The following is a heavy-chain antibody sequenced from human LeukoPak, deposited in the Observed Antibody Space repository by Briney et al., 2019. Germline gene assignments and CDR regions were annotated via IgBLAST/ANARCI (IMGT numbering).Heavy chain of an antibody. D-gene: IGHD2-2*01. CDR2: IWYDGSNK. J-gene: IGHJ4*02. Sequence: RSLRLSCAASGFTFSSYGMHWVRQAPGKGLEWVAVIWYDGSNKYYADSVKGRFTISRDNSKNTLYLQMNSLRAEDTAVYYCARAPTYQLLSEFLDYWGQGTLVTVSS. V-gene: IGHV3-33*01. CDR1: GFTFSSYG. CDR3: ARAPTYQLLSEFLDY.